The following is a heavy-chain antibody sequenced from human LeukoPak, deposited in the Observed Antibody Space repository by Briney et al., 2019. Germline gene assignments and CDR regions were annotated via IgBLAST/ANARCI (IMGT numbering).Heavy chain of an antibody. CDR1: GFTFSSFA. D-gene: IGHD1-26*01. V-gene: IGHV3-30*04. CDR3: ARYQWELLDFDY. Sequence: GGSLRLSCAASGFTFSSFAMHWVRQAPGKGLEWVAVISYDGSNMYYADSVKGRFTISRDNSKNTLYLQMNSLRAEDTAVYYCARYQWELLDFDYWGQGTLVTVSS. J-gene: IGHJ4*02. CDR2: ISYDGSNM.